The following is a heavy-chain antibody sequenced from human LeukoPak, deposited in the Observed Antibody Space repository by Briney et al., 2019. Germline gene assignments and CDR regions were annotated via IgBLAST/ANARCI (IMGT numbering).Heavy chain of an antibody. J-gene: IGHJ4*02. V-gene: IGHV1-2*02. Sequence: ASVKVSCKSSGYTFTGHYLHWVRQAPGQGLEWMAWINPHSGDSNFAQKLQGRVTMTRDRSSSTAYMELTGLIHDDTAVYYCARGGNSVYVPCDYWGQGTRITVSS. CDR2: INPHSGDS. CDR1: GYTFTGHY. CDR3: ARGGNSVYVPCDY. D-gene: IGHD5/OR15-5a*01.